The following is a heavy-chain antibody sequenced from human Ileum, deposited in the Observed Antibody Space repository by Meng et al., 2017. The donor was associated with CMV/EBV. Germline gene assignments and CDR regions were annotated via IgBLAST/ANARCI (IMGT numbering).Heavy chain of an antibody. J-gene: IGHJ5*02. CDR3: VHRYSSSSGQVS. D-gene: IGHD6-6*01. CDR1: GFSLTTNVES. V-gene: IGHV2-5*02. Sequence: TLKEAGPTLVNPTPTLTLTCTFSGFSLTTNVESVGWIRQPPGKALAWLALIHGGGGKQYSPSLQSRLTATRDTSKNQVVLTMTNMDPVDTATYYCVHRYSSSSGQVSWGQGTLVTVSS. CDR2: IHGGGGK.